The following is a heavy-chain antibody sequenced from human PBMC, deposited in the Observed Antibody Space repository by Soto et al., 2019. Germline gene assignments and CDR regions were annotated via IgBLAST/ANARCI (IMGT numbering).Heavy chain of an antibody. Sequence: PSETLSLPCTVSGGSISSYYWSWILQPPGKGLEWIGYIYYSGSTNYNPSLKSRVTISVDTSKNQFSLKLSSVTAADTAVYYCARDEADKFRYSSSWYLASPDYWGQGTLVTVSS. D-gene: IGHD6-13*01. J-gene: IGHJ4*02. CDR2: IYYSGST. CDR1: GGSISSYY. CDR3: ARDEADKFRYSSSWYLASPDY. V-gene: IGHV4-59*12.